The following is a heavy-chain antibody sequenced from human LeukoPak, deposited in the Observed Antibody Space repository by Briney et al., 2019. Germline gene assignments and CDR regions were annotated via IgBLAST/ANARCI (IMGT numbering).Heavy chain of an antibody. CDR1: GYTLTELS. CDR3: ATAAGQLWLLSYYYYGMDV. J-gene: IGHJ6*02. CDR2: FDPEDGET. V-gene: IGHV1-24*01. Sequence: ASVKVSCKVSGYTLTELSMHWVRQAPGKGLEWMGGFDPEDGETIYAQKFQGRVTMTEDTSTDTAYMELNSLRSEDTTVYYCATAAGQLWLLSYYYYGMDVWGQGTTVTVSS. D-gene: IGHD5-18*01.